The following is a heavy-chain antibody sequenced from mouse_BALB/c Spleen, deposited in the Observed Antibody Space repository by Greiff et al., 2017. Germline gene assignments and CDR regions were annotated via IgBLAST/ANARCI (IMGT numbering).Heavy chain of an antibody. CDR2: IYPGDGDT. CDR3: ARDYGSPYYAMDY. D-gene: IGHD1-1*01. J-gene: IGHJ4*01. CDR1: GYAFSSSW. V-gene: IGHV1-82*01. Sequence: QVQLQQSGPELVKPGASVKISCKASGYAFSSSWMNWVKQRPGQGLEWIGRIYPGDGDTNYNGKFKGKATLTADKSSSTAYMQLSSLTSVDSAVYFCARDYGSPYYAMDYGGQGTSVTVSS.